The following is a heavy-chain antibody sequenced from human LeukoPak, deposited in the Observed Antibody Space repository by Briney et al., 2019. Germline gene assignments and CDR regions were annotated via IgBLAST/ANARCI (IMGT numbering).Heavy chain of an antibody. D-gene: IGHD3/OR15-3a*01. V-gene: IGHV4-39*07. CDR2: IYYSGST. CDR1: GGSISSSSYY. Sequence: SSETLSLTCTVSGGSISSSSYYWGWIRQPPGKGLEWIGSIYYSGSTYYNPSLKSRVTISVDTSKNQFSLKLSSVTAADTAVYYCARELGGYGLVRPHHGDWAPFDYWGQGTLVTVSS. J-gene: IGHJ4*02. CDR3: ARELGGYGLVRPHHGDWAPFDY.